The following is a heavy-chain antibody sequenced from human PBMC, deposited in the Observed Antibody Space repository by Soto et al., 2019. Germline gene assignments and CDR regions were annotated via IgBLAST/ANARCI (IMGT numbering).Heavy chain of an antibody. J-gene: IGHJ6*02. V-gene: IGHV3-33*01. Sequence: GTLRLSCTASGFTFNSYGFNWVRQAPGKGLEWVAVIWYDGNTKYYADSVKGRSTISRDNLRSTVYLQMNSLTAEDTAVYYCARPLVAPVAGPYYYGMDVWGQGTTVTVSS. CDR2: IWYDGNTK. D-gene: IGHD6-19*01. CDR3: ARPLVAPVAGPYYYGMDV. CDR1: GFTFNSYG.